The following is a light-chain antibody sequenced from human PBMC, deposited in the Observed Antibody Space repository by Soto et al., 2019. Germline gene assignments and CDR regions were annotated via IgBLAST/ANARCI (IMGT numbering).Light chain of an antibody. Sequence: EIVLTQSPGTLSLSPGERATLSCRASQSVSSSYLAWYQQKSGQAPRLLIYGASSRATGIPDRFSGSGSGTDFTLTSSRLETEDFAAYYCQQYGSSPITFGQGTRLEIK. CDR1: QSVSSSY. J-gene: IGKJ5*01. CDR2: GAS. CDR3: QQYGSSPIT. V-gene: IGKV3-20*01.